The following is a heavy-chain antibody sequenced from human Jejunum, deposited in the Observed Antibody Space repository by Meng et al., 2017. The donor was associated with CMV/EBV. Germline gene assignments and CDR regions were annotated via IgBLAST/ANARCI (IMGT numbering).Heavy chain of an antibody. Sequence: SNEAMTWLRQAPGKGLEWVASMNGGRAVSTYYAESVQGRFTISRDISKNTLYLQLNSLRVEDTAVYYCARDRHRYCSSTTCFLLGYWGQGTLVTAPQ. CDR1: SNEA. D-gene: IGHD2-2*01. CDR2: MNGGRAVST. J-gene: IGHJ4*02. V-gene: IGHV3-23*01. CDR3: ARDRHRYCSSTTCFLLGY.